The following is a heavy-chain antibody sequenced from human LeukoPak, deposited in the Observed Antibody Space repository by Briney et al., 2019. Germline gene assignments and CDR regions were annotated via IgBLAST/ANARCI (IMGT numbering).Heavy chain of an antibody. D-gene: IGHD5-24*01. CDR2: IGGSDDDI. CDR3: AKDGVRDNRIWDWSDP. CDR1: IFVLCNYA. Sequence: GGSLRLSCGASIFVLCNYAINGLRQVPGKGLEWVSGIGGSDDDIYYADSVKGRFTISRDNSKNTLYLQMNSLKDEDTAMYYCAKDGVRDNRIWDWSDPWGQGALVTVSS. V-gene: IGHV3-23*01. J-gene: IGHJ5*02.